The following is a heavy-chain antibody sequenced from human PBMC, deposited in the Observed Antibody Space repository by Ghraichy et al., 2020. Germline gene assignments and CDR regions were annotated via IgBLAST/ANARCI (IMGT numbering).Heavy chain of an antibody. J-gene: IGHJ2*01. CDR1: GFTFSSYW. V-gene: IGHV3-7*03. CDR3: ARVGFRGQERFTTDRYWYFDL. CDR2: IKQDGSER. D-gene: IGHD1-1*01. Sequence: GGSLRLSCVASGFTFSSYWMSWVRQAPGKGLEWVANIKQDGSERYYVDSVKGRFTISRDNAKNSLDLQMNSLRAEDTAVYYCARVGFRGQERFTTDRYWYFDLWGRGTLVTVSS.